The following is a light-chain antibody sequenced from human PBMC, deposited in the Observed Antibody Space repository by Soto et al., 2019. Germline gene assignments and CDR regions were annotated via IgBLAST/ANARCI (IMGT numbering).Light chain of an antibody. CDR1: SSDVGSYNL. J-gene: IGLJ3*02. Sequence: QSALTQPASVSGSPGQSITISCTGTSSDVGSYNLVSWYQQHPGKAPKLMIYEGSKRPSGVSNRFSGSKSGNTASLIISGLQAEEEADYYCCSYAGSSTLWVFGGGTKLTVL. V-gene: IGLV2-23*01. CDR3: CSYAGSSTLWV. CDR2: EGS.